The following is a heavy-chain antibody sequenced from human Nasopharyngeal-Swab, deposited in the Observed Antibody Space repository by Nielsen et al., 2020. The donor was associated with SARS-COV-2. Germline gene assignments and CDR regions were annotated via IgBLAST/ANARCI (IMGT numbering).Heavy chain of an antibody. V-gene: IGHV1-46*01. CDR1: GYNFTSYY. CDR3: ARDIVVVPAARGSWFDP. CDR2: INPSGGST. J-gene: IGHJ5*02. D-gene: IGHD2-2*01. Sequence: ASVKVSCKASGYNFTSYYMHWVRQAPGQGLEWMGIINPSGGSTSYAQNFQGRVTMTRDTSTSTVYMELSSLRSEDTAVYYCARDIVVVPAARGSWFDPWGQGTLVTVSS.